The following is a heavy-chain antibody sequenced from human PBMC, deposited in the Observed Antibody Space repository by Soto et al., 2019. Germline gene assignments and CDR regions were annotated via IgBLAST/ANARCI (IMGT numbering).Heavy chain of an antibody. CDR3: ARGGTVVTDAFDI. CDR2: ISTYNGDT. CDR1: GYSFSNYG. Sequence: ASVKVSCKASGYSFSNYGISWVREAPGQGLEWMGWISTYNGDTDYPQKVQGRVTMTTDTSTSTAYLELRSLSSDDTAVYYCARGGTVVTDAFDIWGQGTMVTVSS. V-gene: IGHV1-18*01. J-gene: IGHJ3*02. D-gene: IGHD2-15*01.